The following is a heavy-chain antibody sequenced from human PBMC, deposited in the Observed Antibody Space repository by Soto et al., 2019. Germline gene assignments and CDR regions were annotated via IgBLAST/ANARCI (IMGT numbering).Heavy chain of an antibody. V-gene: IGHV1-46*03. D-gene: IGHD2-2*01. J-gene: IGHJ5*02. CDR1: GYSFTTYN. CDR2: VNPRSGST. CDR3: ARSVVPATMRGWFDP. Sequence: ASVKVSCKASGYSFTTYNIHWVRQAPGQGLDWMGIVNPRSGSTVYAQRFQGRVTMTGDTSTSTVYMELSSLRSDDTAVYYCARSVVPATMRGWFDPWGQGTLVTV.